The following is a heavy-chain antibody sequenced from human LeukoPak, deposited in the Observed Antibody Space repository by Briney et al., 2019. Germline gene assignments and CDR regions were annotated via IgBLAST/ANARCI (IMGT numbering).Heavy chain of an antibody. D-gene: IGHD4-17*01. CDR2: IIPIFGTA. Sequence: SVKVSCKASGGTFSSYAISWVRQAPGQGLEWMGGIIPIFGTANYAQKLQGRVTITADESTSTAYMEPSSLRSEDTAVYYCAIYDYGDYVYGYFQHWGQGTLVTVSS. CDR1: GGTFSSYA. CDR3: AIYDYGDYVYGYFQH. V-gene: IGHV1-69*01. J-gene: IGHJ1*01.